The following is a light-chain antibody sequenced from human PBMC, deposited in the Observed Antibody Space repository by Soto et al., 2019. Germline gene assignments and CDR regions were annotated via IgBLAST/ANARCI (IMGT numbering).Light chain of an antibody. V-gene: IGKV1-5*01. J-gene: IGKJ1*01. Sequence: DIQMTQSPSTLSASVGDTVTINCRASQSISSWLAWYQQKPGKAPKLLIYDASSLESGVPSRFSGSGSGTEFTLTISSLQPDDFATYYCQQYKSYSETFGQGTKVDIK. CDR3: QQYKSYSET. CDR2: DAS. CDR1: QSISSW.